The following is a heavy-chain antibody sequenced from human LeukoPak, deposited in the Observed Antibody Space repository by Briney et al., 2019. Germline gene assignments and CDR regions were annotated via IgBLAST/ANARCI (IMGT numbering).Heavy chain of an antibody. J-gene: IGHJ3*02. CDR1: GFTFSSYS. Sequence: GGSLRLSCAASGFTFSSYSMNWVRQAPGKGLEWVSSISSSSSYIYYADSVKGRFTISRDNAKNSLYLQMNSLRAEDTAVYYCARESPLTAIGAFDIWGQGTMVTASS. D-gene: IGHD2-21*02. CDR2: ISSSSSYI. CDR3: ARESPLTAIGAFDI. V-gene: IGHV3-21*01.